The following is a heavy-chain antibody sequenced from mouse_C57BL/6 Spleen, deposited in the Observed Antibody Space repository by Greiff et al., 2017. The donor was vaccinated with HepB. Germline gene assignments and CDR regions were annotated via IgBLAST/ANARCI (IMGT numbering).Heavy chain of an antibody. V-gene: IGHV1-50*01. Sequence: VQLQQPGAELVKPGASVKLSCKASGYTFTSYWMQWVKQRPGQGLEWIGEIDPSDSYTNYNQKFKGKATLTVDTSSSTAYMQLSSLTSEDSAVYYCARGWDVDDYWGQGTTLTVSS. CDR1: GYTFTSYW. CDR3: ARGWDVDDY. CDR2: IDPSDSYT. D-gene: IGHD4-1*01. J-gene: IGHJ2*01.